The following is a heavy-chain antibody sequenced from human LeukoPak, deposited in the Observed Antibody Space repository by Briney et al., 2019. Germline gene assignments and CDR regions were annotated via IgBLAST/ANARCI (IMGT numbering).Heavy chain of an antibody. D-gene: IGHD2-2*01. CDR2: ISYDGSNK. Sequence: GGSLRLSCAASGFTFSSYAMYWVRQAPGKGLEWVAVISYDGSNKYYADSVKGRFTISRDNSKNTLYLQMNSLRAEDTAVYYCARAALYLAAMRYYYYGMDVWGQGTTVTVSS. CDR1: GFTFSSYA. J-gene: IGHJ6*02. CDR3: ARAALYLAAMRYYYYGMDV. V-gene: IGHV3-30*04.